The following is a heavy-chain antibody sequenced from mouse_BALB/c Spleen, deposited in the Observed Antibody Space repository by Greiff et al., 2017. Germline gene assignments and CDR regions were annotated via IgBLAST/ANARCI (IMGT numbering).Heavy chain of an antibody. CDR1: GYTFTSYT. V-gene: IGHV1-4*02. CDR2: INPSSGYT. CDR3: ARWSPTGAMDY. Sequence: VQLQQSAAELARPGASVKMSCKASGYTFTSYTMHWVKQRPGQGLEWIGYINPSSGYTEYNQKFKDKTTLTADKSSSTAYMQLSSLTSEDSAVYYCARWSPTGAMDYWGQGTSVTVSS. J-gene: IGHJ4*01. D-gene: IGHD1-1*01.